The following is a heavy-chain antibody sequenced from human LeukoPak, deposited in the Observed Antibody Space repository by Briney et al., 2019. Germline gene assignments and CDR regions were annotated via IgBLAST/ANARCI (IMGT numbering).Heavy chain of an antibody. CDR2: IYYSGST. CDR1: GGSISSGGYY. V-gene: IGHV4-31*03. J-gene: IGHJ4*02. CDR3: ARESPAHYFDY. Sequence: SETLSLTCTVSGGSISSGGYYWTWIRQHPGKGLEWIGYIYYSGSTYYNPSLKSRVTISEDTSKNQFSLKLSSVTAADTAVYYCARESPAHYFDYWGRGTLVTVSS.